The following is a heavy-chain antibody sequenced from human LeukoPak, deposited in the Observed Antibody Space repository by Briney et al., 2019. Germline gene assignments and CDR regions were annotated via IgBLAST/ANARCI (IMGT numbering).Heavy chain of an antibody. CDR2: ISWNSGSI. V-gene: IGHV3-9*01. D-gene: IGHD2-2*01. CDR1: GFTFDDYA. Sequence: GGSLRLSCAASGFTFDDYAMHWVRQAPGKGLEWVSGISWNSGSIGYADSVKGRFTISRDNAKNSLYLQMNSLRAEDTAVYYCATYSSTSSNDYWGQGTLVTVSS. CDR3: ATYSSTSSNDY. J-gene: IGHJ4*02.